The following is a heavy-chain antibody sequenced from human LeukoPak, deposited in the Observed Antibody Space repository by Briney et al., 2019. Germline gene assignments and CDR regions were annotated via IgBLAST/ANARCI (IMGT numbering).Heavy chain of an antibody. D-gene: IGHD5-24*01. CDR1: GGPIISGGYY. Sequence: KPSQTLSLTCTVSGGPIISGGYYWSWIRQHPGKGLEWIGYTYYSGSTYYSPSLKSRVTISVDTSKKQFSLKLSSLTAADTAVYYCARHRAMATVGDYFDSWGQGTLVTVSS. V-gene: IGHV4-31*03. CDR2: TYYSGST. J-gene: IGHJ4*02. CDR3: ARHRAMATVGDYFDS.